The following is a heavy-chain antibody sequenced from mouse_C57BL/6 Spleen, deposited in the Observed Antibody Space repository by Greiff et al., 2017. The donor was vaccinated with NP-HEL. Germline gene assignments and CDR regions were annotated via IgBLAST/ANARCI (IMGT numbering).Heavy chain of an antibody. CDR3: ARLVITTVVADYARDY. V-gene: IGHV1-81*01. CDR2: IYPRSGNT. J-gene: IGHJ4*01. Sequence: QVQLQQSGAELARPGASVKLSCKASGYTFTSYGISWVKQRTGQGLEWIGEIYPRSGNTYYNEKFKGTATLTADKSSSTAYMELRSLTSEDSAVYFCARLVITTVVADYARDYWGQGTSVTVSS. CDR1: GYTFTSYG. D-gene: IGHD1-1*01.